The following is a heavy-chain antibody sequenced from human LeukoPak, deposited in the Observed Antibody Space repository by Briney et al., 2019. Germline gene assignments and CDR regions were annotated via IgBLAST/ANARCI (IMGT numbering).Heavy chain of an antibody. CDR2: IYYSGST. CDR1: GGSISSYY. J-gene: IGHJ5*02. D-gene: IGHD3-10*01. CDR3: ARSYYGSGTTNWFDP. Sequence: PSETLSLTCTVSGGSISSYYWSWIRQSPGKGLEWIGYIYYSGSTNYNPSLKSRVTISVDTSKNQFSLKLSSVTAADTAVYYCARSYYGSGTTNWFDPWGQGTLVTVSS. V-gene: IGHV4-59*01.